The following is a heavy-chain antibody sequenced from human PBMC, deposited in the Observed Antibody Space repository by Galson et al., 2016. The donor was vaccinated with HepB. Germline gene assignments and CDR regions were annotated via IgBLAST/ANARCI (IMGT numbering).Heavy chain of an antibody. D-gene: IGHD3-16*01. V-gene: IGHV4-59*01. CDR3: ARSRDYYVWGSLSYFDP. J-gene: IGHJ5*02. Sequence: SETLSLTCSVSGAVITDYYWSWIRQSPGKGLKWIGYRFYSGSTSYNPSLKSRVTISVDTSKSQVSLRLTSVTAADTTVYYCARSRDYYVWGSLSYFDPWGQGTLVTVSS. CDR2: RFYSGST. CDR1: GAVITDYY.